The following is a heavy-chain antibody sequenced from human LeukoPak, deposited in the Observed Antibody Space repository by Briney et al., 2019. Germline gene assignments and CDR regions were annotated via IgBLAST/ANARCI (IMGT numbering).Heavy chain of an antibody. V-gene: IGHV1-2*02. J-gene: IGHJ4*02. D-gene: IGHD3-10*01. CDR3: ARVGVRGVY. CDR1: GYTFTGYH. Sequence: SVTVSCKASGYTFTGYHVHWVRQAPGQGREWMGWINPNSGGTNYAQKFQGRVTMTRDTSISTAYMELGRLRSDDTAVYYCARVGVRGVYWGQGTLVTVSS. CDR2: INPNSGGT.